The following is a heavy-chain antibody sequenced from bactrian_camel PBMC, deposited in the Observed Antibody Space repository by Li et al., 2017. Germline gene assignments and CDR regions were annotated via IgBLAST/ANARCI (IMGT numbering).Heavy chain of an antibody. Sequence: VQLVESGGGSVQAGGSLTLSCKVSSTTKLTFCMGWFRQAPAKERKAVAVIDMDGKINYADSVKERFTVSRDDEQATLYLQMNSLKPKDTAMYYCALAPLGGVIQGGSWFDADEFRYWGQGTQVTVS. V-gene: IGHV3S55*01. CDR3: ALAPLGGVIQGGSWFDADEFRY. J-gene: IGHJ4*01. CDR2: IDMDGKI. D-gene: IGHD6*01. CDR1: STTKLTFC.